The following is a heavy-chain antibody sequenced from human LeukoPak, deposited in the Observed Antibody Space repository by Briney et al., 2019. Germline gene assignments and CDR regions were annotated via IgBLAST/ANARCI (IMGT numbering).Heavy chain of an antibody. Sequence: ASVKVSCKASGYTFTSYDINWVRQAPGQGLEWMGWINPNSGGTNYAQKFQGRVTMTRDTSISTAYMELSRLRSDDTAVYYCARELVKGNWFDPWGQGTLVTVSS. D-gene: IGHD6-13*01. CDR2: INPNSGGT. V-gene: IGHV1-2*02. CDR1: GYTFTSYD. CDR3: ARELVKGNWFDP. J-gene: IGHJ5*02.